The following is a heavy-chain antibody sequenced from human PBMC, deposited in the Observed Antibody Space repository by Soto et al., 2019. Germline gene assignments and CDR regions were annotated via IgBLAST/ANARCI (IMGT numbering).Heavy chain of an antibody. Sequence: GGSLRLSCAASGFTFSSYGMHWVRQAPGRGLEWVAVISYDGSNKYYADSVKGRFTISRDNSKNTLYLQMNSLRAEDTAVYYCAKSGYYTDYYGMDVWGQGTTVTVSS. D-gene: IGHD3-3*01. J-gene: IGHJ6*02. CDR2: ISYDGSNK. CDR3: AKSGYYTDYYGMDV. CDR1: GFTFSSYG. V-gene: IGHV3-30*18.